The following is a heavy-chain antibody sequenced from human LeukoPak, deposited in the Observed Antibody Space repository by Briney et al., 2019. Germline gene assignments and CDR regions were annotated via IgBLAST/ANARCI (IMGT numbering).Heavy chain of an antibody. CDR2: IYSGGST. Sequence: PGGSLRLSCAASGFTVSSNYMSWVRQAPGKGLEWVSVIYSGGSTYYADSVKGRFTISGDNSKNTLYLQMNSLRAEDTAVYYCARGQPTYYYGSGSYYFDYWGQGTLVTVSS. D-gene: IGHD3-10*01. V-gene: IGHV3-53*01. CDR3: ARGQPTYYYGSGSYYFDY. CDR1: GFTVSSNY. J-gene: IGHJ4*02.